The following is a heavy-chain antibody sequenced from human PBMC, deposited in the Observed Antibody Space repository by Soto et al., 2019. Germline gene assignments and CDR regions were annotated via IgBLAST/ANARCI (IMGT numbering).Heavy chain of an antibody. CDR3: SGDPNAVMDV. V-gene: IGHV4-39*01. CDR2: IYYSGST. D-gene: IGHD4-17*01. CDR1: GGSISSRSYY. J-gene: IGHJ6*02. Sequence: QLQLQESGPGLVKPSETLSLTCTVSGGSISSRSYYWGWIRQPPGKGLEWIGFIYYSGSTYYNPSLKSRVAISVDTSKNQFSLKLSSVTAADTAVYNCSGDPNAVMDVWGQGTTVTVSS.